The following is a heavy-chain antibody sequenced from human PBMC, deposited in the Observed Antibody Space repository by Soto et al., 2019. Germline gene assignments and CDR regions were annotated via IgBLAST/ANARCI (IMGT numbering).Heavy chain of an antibody. Sequence: GGSLRLSCAASGFTFSSYAMSWVRQAPGKGLEWVSAISGSGASTYYADSVKGRFTISRDNSKNTLYLQMNSLKTEDTAVYYCTRHALQYCGGDCYLLPYFDLWGRGTLVTVSS. J-gene: IGHJ2*01. D-gene: IGHD2-21*02. CDR3: TRHALQYCGGDCYLLPYFDL. CDR2: ISGSGAST. V-gene: IGHV3-23*01. CDR1: GFTFSSYA.